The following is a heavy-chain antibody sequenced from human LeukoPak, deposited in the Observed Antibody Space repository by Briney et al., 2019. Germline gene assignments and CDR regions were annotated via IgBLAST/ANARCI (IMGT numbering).Heavy chain of an antibody. CDR3: ATLPGGVTTPNPS. CDR1: GGSFSGYY. D-gene: IGHD4-17*01. V-gene: IGHV4-34*01. J-gene: IGHJ5*02. CDR2: INHSGST. Sequence: SETLSLTCAVYGGSFSGYYWSWIRQPPGKGLGWIGEINHSGSTNYNPSLKSRVTISVDTSKNQFSLKLTSVTAADTAVYYCATLPGGVTTPNPSWGQGTLVTVSS.